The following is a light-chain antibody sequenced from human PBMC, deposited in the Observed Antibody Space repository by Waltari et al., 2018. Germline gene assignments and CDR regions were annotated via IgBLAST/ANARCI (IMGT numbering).Light chain of an antibody. CDR2: QGT. J-gene: IGLJ1*01. V-gene: IGLV3-1*01. CDR1: KLGDKF. CDR3: QTWDTTTGV. Sequence: SYDLTQPPSVSVSQGQTASITCSGDKLGDKFASWYQHKPGQSPVLVIYQGTKRPSGIPERFSGSNSGNTATLTISGTQATDEADYYCQTWDTTTGVFGTGTQVTVL.